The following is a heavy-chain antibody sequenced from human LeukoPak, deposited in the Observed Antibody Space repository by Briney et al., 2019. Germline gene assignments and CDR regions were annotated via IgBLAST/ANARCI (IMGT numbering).Heavy chain of an antibody. J-gene: IGHJ4*02. CDR2: IRYDGSNK. CDR3: AKELGYYDSSGYYLFDY. CDR1: GFTFSSYG. D-gene: IGHD3-22*01. V-gene: IGHV3-30*02. Sequence: GGSLRLSCAASGFTFSSYGMHWVRQGPGKGLGWVAFIRYDGSNKYYADSVKGRFTISRDNSKNTLYLLMNSLRAEDTAVYYCAKELGYYDSSGYYLFDYWGQGTLVTVSS.